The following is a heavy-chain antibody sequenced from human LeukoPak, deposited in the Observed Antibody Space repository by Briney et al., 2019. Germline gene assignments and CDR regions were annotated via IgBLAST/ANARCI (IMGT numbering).Heavy chain of an antibody. D-gene: IGHD7-27*01. CDR2: IHHSGNS. V-gene: IGHV4-59*02. CDR1: GASVTDYY. J-gene: IGHJ5*02. CDR3: TRGHWGLQS. Sequence: SETLSLTCSVSGASVTDYYWSWIRQSPGKGLEWISYIHHSGNSDYNPSLRSRVTTSLDTSKNQFSLNLISVTAADTAVYYCTRGHWGLQSWSQGTLVTVSS.